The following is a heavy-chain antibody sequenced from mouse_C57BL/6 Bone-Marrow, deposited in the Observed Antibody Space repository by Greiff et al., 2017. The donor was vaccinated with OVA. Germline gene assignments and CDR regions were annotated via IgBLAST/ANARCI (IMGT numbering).Heavy chain of an antibody. CDR2: IYPSDSET. CDR3: AIYCGSLCWDFDV. V-gene: IGHV1-61*01. CDR1: GYTFTSYW. Sequence: VQLQQPGAELVRPGSSVKLSCKASGYTFTSYWMDWVKQRPGQGLEWIGNIYPSDSETPYNHKFKDKATLTVDKSSSTAYMQLSSLTSEDSAVYYCAIYCGSLCWDFDVWGTGTTVTVSS. D-gene: IGHD1-1*01. J-gene: IGHJ1*03.